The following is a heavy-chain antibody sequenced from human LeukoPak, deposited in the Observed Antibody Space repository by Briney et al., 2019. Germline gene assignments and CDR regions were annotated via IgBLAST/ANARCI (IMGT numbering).Heavy chain of an antibody. J-gene: IGHJ4*02. CDR3: ARPRGIQLWPYFDY. Sequence: ASVKVSCKASGYTFTSYDINWVRQATGQGLEWMGWMNPNSGNTGYAQKFQGRVTMTRNTSISTAYMELSSLKASDTAMYYCARPRGIQLWPYFDYWGQGTLVTVSS. D-gene: IGHD5-18*01. CDR1: GYTFTSYD. V-gene: IGHV1-8*01. CDR2: MNPNSGNT.